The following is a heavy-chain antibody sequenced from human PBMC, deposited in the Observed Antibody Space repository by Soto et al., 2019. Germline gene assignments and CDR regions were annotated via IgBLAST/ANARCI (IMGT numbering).Heavy chain of an antibody. CDR2: ISGSGGST. D-gene: IGHD3-3*01. Sequence: GGSLRLSCAASGFTFSSYAMSWVRQAPGKGLEWVSAISGSGGSTYYADSVKGRFTISRDNSKNTLYLQMNSLRAEDTAVYYCAKAVSSITIFGVVITDYYYGMDVWGQGTTVTVSS. V-gene: IGHV3-23*01. J-gene: IGHJ6*02. CDR3: AKAVSSITIFGVVITDYYYGMDV. CDR1: GFTFSSYA.